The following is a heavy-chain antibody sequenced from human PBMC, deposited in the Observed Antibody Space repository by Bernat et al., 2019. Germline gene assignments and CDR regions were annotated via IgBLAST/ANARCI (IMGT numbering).Heavy chain of an antibody. CDR1: GFTFNSYA. Sequence: EVQVLESGGGLVQPGGSLRLSCAASGFTFNSYAMNWVRQAPGKGLEWVSGISGSGTTTFYADSVKGRFTISRDNSKNSVFLQMNSLRAEDTAVYYCARGKWERGGDYYYYYGMDVWGQGTTVTVSS. D-gene: IGHD1-26*01. CDR2: ISGSGTTT. CDR3: ARGKWERGGDYYYYYGMDV. V-gene: IGHV3-23*01. J-gene: IGHJ6*02.